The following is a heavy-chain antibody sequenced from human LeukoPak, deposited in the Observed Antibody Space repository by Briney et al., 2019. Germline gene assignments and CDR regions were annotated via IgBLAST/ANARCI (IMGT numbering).Heavy chain of an antibody. J-gene: IGHJ3*02. CDR1: GGTFSSYA. CDR2: INPNSGGT. Sequence: GASVKVSCKASGGTFSSYAISWVRQAPGQGLEWMGRINPNSGGTNYAQKFQGRVTMTRDTSISTAYMELSRLRSDDTAVYYCAAGWGGAFDIWGQGTMVTVSS. V-gene: IGHV1-2*06. D-gene: IGHD3-16*01. CDR3: AAGWGGAFDI.